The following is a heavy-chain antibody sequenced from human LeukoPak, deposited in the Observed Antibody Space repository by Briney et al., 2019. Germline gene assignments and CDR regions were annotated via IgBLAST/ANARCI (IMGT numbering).Heavy chain of an antibody. Sequence: GGSLRLSCAASGFTFSSYEMNWVRQAPGKGLEWVAVISSDGSDKYYTDSVKGRFTISRDNSKNTLYLQMSSLRADDTALYYCAKERLGATTPNPDYWGQGTLVTVSS. D-gene: IGHD1-26*01. CDR2: ISSDGSDK. CDR1: GFTFSSYE. V-gene: IGHV3-30*18. CDR3: AKERLGATTPNPDY. J-gene: IGHJ4*02.